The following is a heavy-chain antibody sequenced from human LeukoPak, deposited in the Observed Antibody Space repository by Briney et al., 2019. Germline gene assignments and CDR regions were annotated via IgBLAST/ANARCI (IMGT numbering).Heavy chain of an antibody. V-gene: IGHV3-23*01. D-gene: IGHD6-13*01. Sequence: GGSLRLSCAASGFTFSSYAMSWVRQAPGKGLEWVSAISGSGGSTYYADSVKGRFTVSRDNSKNTLYLQMNSLRAEDTAVYYCARETRAGNWFDPWGQGTLVTVSS. CDR1: GFTFSSYA. J-gene: IGHJ5*02. CDR3: ARETRAGNWFDP. CDR2: ISGSGGST.